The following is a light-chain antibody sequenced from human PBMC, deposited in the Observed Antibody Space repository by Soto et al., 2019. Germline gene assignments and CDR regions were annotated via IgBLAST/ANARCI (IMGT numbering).Light chain of an antibody. J-gene: IGKJ1*01. CDR1: QSISTY. Sequence: DIQMTQAPSSLSASVGDRVTITCRASQSISTYLNWYQQTPGKAPKLLIYAASSLQSGVPSRFSGSGSGTDFTLTISSLQPEDSATYFCQQSYSYPPTFGQGTKVDIK. CDR2: AAS. CDR3: QQSYSYPPT. V-gene: IGKV1-39*01.